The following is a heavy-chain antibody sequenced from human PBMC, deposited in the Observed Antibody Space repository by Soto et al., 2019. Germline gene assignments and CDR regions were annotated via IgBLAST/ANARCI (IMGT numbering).Heavy chain of an antibody. V-gene: IGHV4-59*08. D-gene: IGHD3-10*01. CDR3: VRQGIGNLHGLVDV. CDR1: GGSIDGRN. CDR2: VYYDGGS. Sequence: QVQLQESGPGLVKPSETLSLTCTVSGGSIDGRNCAWIRQPPGKGLEWLGYVYYDGGSSYNPSVKSRLTLSMDTSKSQFSLQLRSVTAADTAVYYCVRQGIGNLHGLVDVWGRGTTLTVSS. J-gene: IGHJ6*02.